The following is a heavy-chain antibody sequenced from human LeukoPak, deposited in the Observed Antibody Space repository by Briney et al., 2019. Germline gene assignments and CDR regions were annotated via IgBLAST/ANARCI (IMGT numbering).Heavy chain of an antibody. J-gene: IGHJ6*02. CDR2: IYYSGST. D-gene: IGHD3-22*01. V-gene: IGHV4-59*01. Sequence: TSETLSLTCTVSGGSISSYYWSWIRQPRGKGLEWIGYIYYSGSTNYNPSLKSRVTISVDTSKNQFSLKLSSVTAADTAVYYCARGPDYYDSSGMDVWGQGTTVTVSS. CDR3: ARGPDYYDSSGMDV. CDR1: GGSISSYY.